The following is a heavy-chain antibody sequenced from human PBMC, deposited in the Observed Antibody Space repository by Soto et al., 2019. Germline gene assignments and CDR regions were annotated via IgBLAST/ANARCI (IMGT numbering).Heavy chain of an antibody. V-gene: IGHV4-30-2*06. CDR3: VRESTTSGPNWFDT. Sequence: KPSETLSLTCSVSGGSINSGRSSWNWIRQSPGKGLEWIAYIYHSGSTYYNPSLKSRVTISVDRSENQFSLKLTSVTAADTAVYYCVRESTTSGPNWFDTWGPGILVTVS. CDR1: GGSINSGRSS. D-gene: IGHD1-1*01. CDR2: IYHSGST. J-gene: IGHJ5*02.